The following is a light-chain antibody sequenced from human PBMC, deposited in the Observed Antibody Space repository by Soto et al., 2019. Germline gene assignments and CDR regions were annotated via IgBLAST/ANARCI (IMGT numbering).Light chain of an antibody. CDR1: SSDVGGYNY. J-gene: IGLJ3*02. V-gene: IGLV2-14*01. Sequence: QAVVTQPASVSGSPGQSITISCTGTSSDVGGYNYVSWYQQHPGKAPKLLIYEVSNRPSGVSNRFSGSKSGNTASLTISGLQAEDEADYYCSSYTNNQRLFGGGTKLTVL. CDR3: SSYTNNQRL. CDR2: EVS.